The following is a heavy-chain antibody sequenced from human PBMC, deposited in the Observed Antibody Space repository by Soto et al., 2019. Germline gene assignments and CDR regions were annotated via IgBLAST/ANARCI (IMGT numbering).Heavy chain of an antibody. CDR1: GGSISSYY. J-gene: IGHJ4*02. CDR3: AGEYIVVVPAAQGYFDY. D-gene: IGHD2-2*01. CDR2: IYTSGST. V-gene: IGHV4-4*07. Sequence: SETLSLTCTVSGGSISSYYWSWIRQPAGKGLEWIGRIYTSGSTNYNPSLKSRVTMSVDTSKNQFSLKLSSVTAADTAVYYCAGEYIVVVPAAQGYFDYWGQGTLVTGLL.